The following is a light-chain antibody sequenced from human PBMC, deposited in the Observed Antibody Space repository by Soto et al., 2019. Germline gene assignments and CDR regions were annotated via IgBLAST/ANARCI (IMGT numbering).Light chain of an antibody. V-gene: IGLV2-23*01. CDR2: EGS. CDR1: SSDVGSYNF. J-gene: IGLJ1*01. Sequence: QSALTQPASVSGSPGQSITISCTGSSSDVGSYNFVSWYQQHPGKAPKLMIYEGSKPPSGVSNRFSGSKSGNTASLTISGLQAEDEADYYCCSYAGSSTPYVFGTGTKLTVL. CDR3: CSYAGSSTPYV.